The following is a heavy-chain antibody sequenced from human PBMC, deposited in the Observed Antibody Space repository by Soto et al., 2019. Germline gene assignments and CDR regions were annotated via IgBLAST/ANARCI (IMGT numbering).Heavy chain of an antibody. CDR1: GGSISSGGYS. V-gene: IGHV4-31*03. CDR2: IHYSGST. D-gene: IGHD1-7*01. Sequence: TLSLTCTVSGGSISSGGYSWSWIRQYPGKGLEWMGDIHYSGSTYYNPSLRSRLTISVDTSRNHLSLKLSSVTAADTAVYYCARNSPRVAGTTNWFDPWGQGTLVTVSS. CDR3: ARNSPRVAGTTNWFDP. J-gene: IGHJ5*02.